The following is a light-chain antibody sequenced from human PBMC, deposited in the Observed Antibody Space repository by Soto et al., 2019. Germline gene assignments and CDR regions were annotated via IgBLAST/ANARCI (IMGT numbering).Light chain of an antibody. CDR3: HQSGSSPLT. V-gene: IGKV3-20*01. CDR2: DAS. Sequence: ENVLTQSPGTLSMSPGERVTLSCRASQDIRSHLAWYQQKPGQAPRLLIFDASSRATGIPDRFSGSGSGTDFTLSISRLEPEDFAVYYCHQSGSSPLTFGPGTKV. CDR1: QDIRSH. J-gene: IGKJ3*01.